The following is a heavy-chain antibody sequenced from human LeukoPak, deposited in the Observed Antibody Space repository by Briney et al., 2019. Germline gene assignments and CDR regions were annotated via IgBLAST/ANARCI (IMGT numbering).Heavy chain of an antibody. V-gene: IGHV4-34*01. D-gene: IGHD6-13*01. Sequence: SETLSLTCAVYGGSFSGYYWSWLRQPPGKGLEWLGEINHSGSTNYNPSLKSRVTISVDTSKNQVSLKLSSVTAADTAVYYCARGPASSSYLRYYYYYYMDVWGKGTTVTVSS. CDR1: GGSFSGYY. CDR2: INHSGST. J-gene: IGHJ6*03. CDR3: ARGPASSSYLRYYYYYYMDV.